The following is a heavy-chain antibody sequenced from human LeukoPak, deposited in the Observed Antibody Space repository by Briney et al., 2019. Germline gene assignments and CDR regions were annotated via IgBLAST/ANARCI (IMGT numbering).Heavy chain of an antibody. J-gene: IGHJ5*02. Sequence: SETLSLTCAVSGASIDSHSWWSWVRQPPGKGLEWIGSIYDSGSTYYNPSLKSRVTISVDTSKNQFSLKLNSVTAADTAVYYCARHYGPWGQGTLVTVSS. CDR1: GASIDSHSW. D-gene: IGHD3-10*01. CDR3: ARHYGP. CDR2: IYDSGST. V-gene: IGHV4-39*01.